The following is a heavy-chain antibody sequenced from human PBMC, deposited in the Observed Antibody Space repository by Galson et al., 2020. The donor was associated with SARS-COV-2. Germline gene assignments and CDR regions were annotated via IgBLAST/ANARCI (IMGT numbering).Heavy chain of an antibody. J-gene: IGHJ4*02. CDR1: GFNFRMFS. CDR2: ISSSSNYI. Sequence: GGSLRLSCVASGFNFRMFSMTWIRQAPGKGLEWVGFISSSSNYIYYGDSMKGRVTISRDSANNSLFLQMDNLRNEDTAIYYCARASHTRGYSLKYWGRGTLVTVSS. CDR3: ARASHTRGYSLKY. V-gene: IGHV3-21*06. D-gene: IGHD5-18*01.